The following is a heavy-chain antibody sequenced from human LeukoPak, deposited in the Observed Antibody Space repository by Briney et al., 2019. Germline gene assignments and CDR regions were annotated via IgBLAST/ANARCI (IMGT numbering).Heavy chain of an antibody. CDR3: ARRHGSGSDYRGVDY. J-gene: IGHJ4*02. Sequence: ASVKVSCKASGYTFTGHNLHWVRQAPGQGREWVGWINLNSGDTNYAQKFQGSVTMTRDTSISTAYMELSTLRSDDTAVFYCARRHGSGSDYRGVDYWGQGTLVTVSS. D-gene: IGHD3-10*01. CDR1: GYTFTGHN. V-gene: IGHV1-2*02. CDR2: INLNSGDT.